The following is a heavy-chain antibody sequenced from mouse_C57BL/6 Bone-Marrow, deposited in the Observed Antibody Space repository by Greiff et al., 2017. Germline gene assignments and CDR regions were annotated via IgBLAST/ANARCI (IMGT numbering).Heavy chain of an antibody. V-gene: IGHV2-5*01. D-gene: IGHD2-3*01. J-gene: IGHJ4*01. CDR1: GFSLTSYG. CDR2: IWRGGST. Sequence: LQESGPGLVQPSQSLSITCTVSGFSLTSYGVHWVRQSPGKGLEWLGVIWRGGSTDYNAAFMSRLSITKDNSKSQVFFKMNSLQADDTAIYYCAKKGWLLPIYAMDYWGQGTSVTVSS. CDR3: AKKGWLLPIYAMDY.